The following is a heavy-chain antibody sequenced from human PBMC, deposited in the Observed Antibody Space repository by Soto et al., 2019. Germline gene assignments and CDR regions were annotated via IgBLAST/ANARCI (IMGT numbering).Heavy chain of an antibody. CDR2: TYYRSKWYN. Sequence: PSQTLSLTCAISGDSVSSNSAALNWIRQSPSRGLEWLGRTYYRSKWYNDYAVSVKSRITINPDTSKNQFSLQLNSVTPEDTAVYYCARAVITMVRGVITTDYYYYGMDVWGQGTTVTVS. V-gene: IGHV6-1*01. J-gene: IGHJ6*02. CDR1: GDSVSSNSAA. CDR3: ARAVITMVRGVITTDYYYYGMDV. D-gene: IGHD3-10*01.